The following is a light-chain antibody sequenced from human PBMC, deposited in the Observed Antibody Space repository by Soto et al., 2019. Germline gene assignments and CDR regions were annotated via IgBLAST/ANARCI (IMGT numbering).Light chain of an antibody. CDR3: QQRSNWPPGYT. J-gene: IGKJ2*01. CDR2: DAS. Sequence: EIVLTQSPATLSLSPGERATLSCRASQSVSSYLAWYQQKPGQASRLLIYDASNRATGIPARFSGSGSGTDFTLTISSLVPEDFAVYYCQQRSNWPPGYTFGQGTKLEIK. V-gene: IGKV3-11*01. CDR1: QSVSSY.